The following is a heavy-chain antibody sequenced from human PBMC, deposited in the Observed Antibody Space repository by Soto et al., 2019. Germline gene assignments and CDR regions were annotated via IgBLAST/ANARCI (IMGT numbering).Heavy chain of an antibody. CDR2: IYYSGST. J-gene: IGHJ4*02. V-gene: IGHV4-39*01. D-gene: IGHD2-15*01. CDR1: GGSISSSSYY. CDR3: ARHTPAISISDH. Sequence: QLQLQESGPGLVKPSETLSLTCTVSGGSISSSSYYWGWIRQPPGKGLEWIGSIYYSGSTYYNPSRKRRVTTSVDTSKNQFSLKLSSVTAADTAVYYCARHTPAISISDHWGQGTLVTVSS.